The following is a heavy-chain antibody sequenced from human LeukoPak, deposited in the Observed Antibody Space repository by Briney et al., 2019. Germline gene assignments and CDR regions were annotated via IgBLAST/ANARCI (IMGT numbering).Heavy chain of an antibody. D-gene: IGHD4-23*01. V-gene: IGHV3-30-3*01. Sequence: GGSLRLSCAASGFTLSSSPMHWLRQAPGQGLEWVAVISYDGTIKSYADSVKGRFTISRDNSKNTLYLQMNSLRAEDTAVYYCANVKQLPTTVVTPAPLEYWGQGALVTVSS. CDR3: ANVKQLPTTVVTPAPLEY. CDR2: ISYDGTIK. CDR1: GFTLSSSP. J-gene: IGHJ4*02.